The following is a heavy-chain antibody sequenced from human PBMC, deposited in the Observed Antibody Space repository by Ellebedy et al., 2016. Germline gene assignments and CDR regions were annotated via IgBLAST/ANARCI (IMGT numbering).Heavy chain of an antibody. CDR2: INGDGSRT. Sequence: HTGGSLRLSCVASGLTLTSYGLHWVRQAPGKGLVWVSRINGDGSRTSYADSVKGRFTISRDNAKNTLYLQMNSLRAEDTAVYYCARELDGFDIWGQGTMVTVSS. CDR3: ARELDGFDI. J-gene: IGHJ3*02. CDR1: GLTLTSYG. V-gene: IGHV3-74*01.